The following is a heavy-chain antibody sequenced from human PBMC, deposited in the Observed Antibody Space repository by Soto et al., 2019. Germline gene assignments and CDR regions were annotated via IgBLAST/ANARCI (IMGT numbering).Heavy chain of an antibody. D-gene: IGHD5-12*01. CDR2: IRYDGSNK. J-gene: IGHJ4*02. V-gene: IGHV3-33*01. CDR3: ARVKQGRGGYDSPFDY. CDR1: GFIFSSYG. Sequence: QVQLVESGGGMVQPGGSLRLSCAPSGFIFSSYGMHWVRQAPGKGLEWVAVIRYDGSNKYYADSVKGRFTISRDNSKNTLYLPMNSLRAEDTAVYYCARVKQGRGGYDSPFDYWGQGTLVTVSS.